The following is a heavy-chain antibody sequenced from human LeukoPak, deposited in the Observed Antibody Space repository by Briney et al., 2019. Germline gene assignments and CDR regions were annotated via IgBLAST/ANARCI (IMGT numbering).Heavy chain of an antibody. CDR1: GYTFARYY. CDR2: INPSGGST. J-gene: IGHJ5*02. D-gene: IGHD3-22*01. V-gene: IGHV1-46*01. Sequence: ASVKVSCKASGYTFARYYIHWVRQAPGQGLEWMGIINPSGGSTRYAQKFQGRVTMTRDTSTSTVYMELSSLGSDDTAVYYCARGGYYDSSGSFDPWGQGTLVNVSS. CDR3: ARGGYYDSSGSFDP.